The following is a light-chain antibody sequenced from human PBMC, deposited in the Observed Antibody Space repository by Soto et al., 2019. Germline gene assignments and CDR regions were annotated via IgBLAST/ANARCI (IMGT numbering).Light chain of an antibody. Sequence: QSALTQPASVSGSPGQSITISCTGTSSDVGAYNFVSWHQQHPGKAPKLMIYNVYDRPSGISYRFSGSKSGNTASLTISGLQAEDEADYYCCSYAGSYVFGTGTKLTIL. CDR2: NVY. V-gene: IGLV2-14*03. CDR1: SSDVGAYNF. CDR3: CSYAGSYV. J-gene: IGLJ1*01.